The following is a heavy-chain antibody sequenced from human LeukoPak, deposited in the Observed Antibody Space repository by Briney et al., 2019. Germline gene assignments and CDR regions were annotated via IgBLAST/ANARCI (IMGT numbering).Heavy chain of an antibody. CDR1: GYSFSTYW. J-gene: IGHJ4*02. CDR2: IYPGDSDT. Sequence: GESLKISCKGSGYSFSTYWIGWVRQMPGKGLEWMGIIYPGDSDTRYSPSFQGQVTISVDKSISTAYLQWSSLEASDTAMYYCARHVPYSGSYYFDYWGQGTLVTVSS. CDR3: ARHVPYSGSYYFDY. D-gene: IGHD1-26*01. V-gene: IGHV5-51*01.